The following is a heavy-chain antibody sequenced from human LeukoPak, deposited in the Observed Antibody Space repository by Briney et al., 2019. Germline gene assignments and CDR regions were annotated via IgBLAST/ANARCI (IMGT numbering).Heavy chain of an antibody. Sequence: GRSLRLSCAASGFTFSSYGMHWVRQAPGKGLEWVAVISYDGSNKYYADSVKGRFTISRDNSKNTLYLQMNSLRAEDTAVYYCAKDIAVAAAGTYYYGMDVWGQGTTVTVSS. J-gene: IGHJ6*02. CDR1: GFTFSSYG. CDR3: AKDIAVAAAGTYYYGMDV. V-gene: IGHV3-30*18. D-gene: IGHD6-13*01. CDR2: ISYDGSNK.